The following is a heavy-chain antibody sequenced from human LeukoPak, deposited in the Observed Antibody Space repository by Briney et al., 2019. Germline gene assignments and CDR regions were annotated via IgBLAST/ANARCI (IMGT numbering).Heavy chain of an antibody. CDR2: ISYDVSNK. J-gene: IGHJ4*02. CDR1: GFTFSIYA. Sequence: GRSLRLSCAASGFTFSIYAMHWVRQAPGKGLGWVAVISYDVSNKYYADSVKGRFTISRDNSKNTLYLQMNSLRAEDTAVYYCARGGRATTDYWGQGTLVTVSS. D-gene: IGHD1-26*01. CDR3: ARGGRATTDY. V-gene: IGHV3-30*01.